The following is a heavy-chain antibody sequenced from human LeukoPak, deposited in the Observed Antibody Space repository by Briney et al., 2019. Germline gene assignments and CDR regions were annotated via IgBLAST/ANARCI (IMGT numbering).Heavy chain of an antibody. CDR3: ARVAYYRVTADQITDAFDV. CDR1: GFTVSSHY. J-gene: IGHJ3*01. D-gene: IGHD2-21*02. Sequence: GGSLRLSCAASGFTVSSHYVNWVRQAPGKGLQWVSVLYSDGTTYYVDSVKGRFTISRDNSRSTLYLQMNSLRAEDTAVYFCARVAYYRVTADQITDAFDVWGRGTAVTVSS. CDR2: LYSDGTT. V-gene: IGHV3-66*01.